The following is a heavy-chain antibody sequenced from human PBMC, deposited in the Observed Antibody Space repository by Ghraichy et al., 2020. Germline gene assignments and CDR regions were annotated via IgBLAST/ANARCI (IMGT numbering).Heavy chain of an antibody. Sequence: GESLNISCAASGFPFSSYALTWVRRVPGKGLEWVSGISASGGRTLYADSVRGRFTVSRDNSKNTVYLQMNSLRVDDTAEYYCAKGITIYTRFDNWGQGSLVTVSS. CDR3: AKGITIYTRFDN. CDR1: GFPFSSYA. D-gene: IGHD3-3*01. J-gene: IGHJ4*02. V-gene: IGHV3-23*01. CDR2: ISASGGRT.